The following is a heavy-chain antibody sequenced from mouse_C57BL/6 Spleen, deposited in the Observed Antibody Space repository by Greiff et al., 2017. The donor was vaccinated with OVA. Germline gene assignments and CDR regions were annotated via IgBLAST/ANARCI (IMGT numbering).Heavy chain of an antibody. CDR2: IYPGDGDT. Sequence: QVQLQQSGPELVKPGASVKISCKASGYAFSSSWMNWVKQRPGKGLEWIGRIYPGDGDTNYNGKFKGKATLTADKSSSTAYMQLSSLTSEDSAVYFCGGFGGSYDWDFDDWGKGTTVTVAS. CDR1: GYAFSSSW. D-gene: IGHD1-1*02. V-gene: IGHV1-82*01. CDR3: GGFGGSYDWDFDD. J-gene: IGHJ1*03.